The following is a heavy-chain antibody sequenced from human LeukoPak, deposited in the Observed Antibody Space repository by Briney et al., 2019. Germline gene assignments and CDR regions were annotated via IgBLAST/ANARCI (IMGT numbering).Heavy chain of an antibody. CDR2: IYYSGST. Sequence: SQTLSLTCTVSGGSISSGGYYWSWIRQHPGKGLEWIGYIYYSGSTYYNPSLESRVTISVDTSKNQFSLKLSSVTAADTAVYYCARMDVAAAGRAFDYWGQGTLVTVSS. CDR1: GGSISSGGYY. J-gene: IGHJ4*02. D-gene: IGHD6-13*01. V-gene: IGHV4-31*03. CDR3: ARMDVAAAGRAFDY.